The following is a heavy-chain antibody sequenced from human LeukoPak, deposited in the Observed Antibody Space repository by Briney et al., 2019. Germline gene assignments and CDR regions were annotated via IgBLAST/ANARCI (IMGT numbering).Heavy chain of an antibody. J-gene: IGHJ4*02. Sequence: GESLKISCKGSGDGFTTYWIGWVRQMPGKGLEWMGIIYPGDSYTNYSPSFQGHVTISADKSISTAYLQWSSLKASDTAMYYCARLPNPSGGSDYWGQGTLVTVSS. CDR1: GDGFTTYW. V-gene: IGHV5-51*01. CDR3: ARLPNPSGGSDY. D-gene: IGHD1-14*01. CDR2: IYPGDSYT.